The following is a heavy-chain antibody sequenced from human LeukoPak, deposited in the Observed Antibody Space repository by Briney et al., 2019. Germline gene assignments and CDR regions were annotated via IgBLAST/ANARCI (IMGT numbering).Heavy chain of an antibody. D-gene: IGHD3-3*01. CDR1: GGSISSGGYY. CDR3: ARRTATIFGRPGGGWFDP. J-gene: IGHJ5*02. CDR2: ISYNGSP. Sequence: SETLSLTCTVSGGSISSGGYYWSWIRQHPGKGLEWIGYISYNGSPYYNPSLKSRFSISLDTSKNQFSLKLTSVTGADTAVYYCARRTATIFGRPGGGWFDPWGQGTLVTVSS. V-gene: IGHV4-31*03.